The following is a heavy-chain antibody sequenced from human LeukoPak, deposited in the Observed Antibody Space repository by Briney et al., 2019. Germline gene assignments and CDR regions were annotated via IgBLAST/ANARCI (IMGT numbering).Heavy chain of an antibody. CDR3: ARRQHCTSTSCLDY. J-gene: IGHJ4*02. CDR2: ISGSGGST. Sequence: PGGSLRLSCAASGFTFSSYAMSWVRQAPGKGLEWVSAISGSGGSTYYADSVKGRFTISRDNSKNTLNLQMNSLRAEDTAVYYCARRQHCTSTSCLDYWGQGTLVTVSS. D-gene: IGHD2-2*01. V-gene: IGHV3-23*01. CDR1: GFTFSSYA.